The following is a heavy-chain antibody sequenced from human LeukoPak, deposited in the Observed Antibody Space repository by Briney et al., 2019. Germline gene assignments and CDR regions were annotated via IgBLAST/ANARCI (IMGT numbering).Heavy chain of an antibody. CDR2: ISYDGSNK. D-gene: IGHD2-21*02. CDR3: ARDYCGGDCRPYYYYGMDV. Sequence: GGPLRLSCAASEFTFSSYAMHWVRQAPGKGLEWVAVISYDGSNKYYADSVKGRFTISRDNSKNTLYLQMTSLRAEDTAVYYCARDYCGGDCRPYYYYGMDVWGQGTTVTVSS. J-gene: IGHJ6*02. CDR1: EFTFSSYA. V-gene: IGHV3-30-3*01.